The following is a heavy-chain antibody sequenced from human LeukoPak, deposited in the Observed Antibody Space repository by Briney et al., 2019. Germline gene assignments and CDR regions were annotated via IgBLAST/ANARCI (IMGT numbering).Heavy chain of an antibody. CDR2: INHSGST. D-gene: IGHD3-10*01. J-gene: IGHJ4*02. CDR1: GGSFSGYY. CDR3: ARPVGFGELFSIFDY. Sequence: PSETLSLTCAVYGGSFSGYYWSWIRQPPGKGLEWIGEINHSGSTNYNPSLKSRVTISVDTSKNQFSLKLSSVTAADTAVYYCARPVGFGELFSIFDYWGQGTLVTVSS. V-gene: IGHV4-34*01.